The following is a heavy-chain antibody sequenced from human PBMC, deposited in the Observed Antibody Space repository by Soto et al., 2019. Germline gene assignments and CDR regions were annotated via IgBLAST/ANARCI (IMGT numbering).Heavy chain of an antibody. J-gene: IGHJ4*02. Sequence: QVHLVQSGAEVKKPGASVKVSCQGSGYAFTTYGITWVRQAPGQGLEWMGWISAHNGNTNYAQKLQGRVTVTRDTSTSTAYMELRGMRYDDTVVYYCARGGYGDYWGQGALVTVSS. CDR2: ISAHNGNT. D-gene: IGHD1-1*01. CDR3: ARGGYGDY. CDR1: GYAFTTYG. V-gene: IGHV1-18*01.